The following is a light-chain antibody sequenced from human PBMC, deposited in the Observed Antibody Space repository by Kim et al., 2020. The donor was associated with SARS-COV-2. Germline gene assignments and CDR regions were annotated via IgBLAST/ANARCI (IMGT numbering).Light chain of an antibody. J-gene: IGLJ2*01. CDR1: SSDVGSYNL. CDR3: CSYAGSSTFVV. V-gene: IGLV2-23*02. CDR2: EVS. Sequence: QSALTQPASVSGSPGQSITISCTGTSSDVGSYNLVSWYQQHPGKAPKLMIYEVSKRPSAVSNRFSGSKSGNTASLTISGLQAEDEADYYCCSYAGSSTFVVFGGGTQLTVL.